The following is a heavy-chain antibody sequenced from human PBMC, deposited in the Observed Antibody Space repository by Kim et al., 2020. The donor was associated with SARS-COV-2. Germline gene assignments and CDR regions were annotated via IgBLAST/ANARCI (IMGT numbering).Heavy chain of an antibody. J-gene: IGHJ4*02. Sequence: SETLSLTCAVYGGSFSAFSGYYWSWIRQSPGKGLEWIGEINYSGSTNYNPSLESRVTISVDTFKKQFSLKVTCGTAADTAVYYCTRGPGSTTDCGQGTPVTVSS. CDR3: TRGPGSTTD. CDR1: GGSFSAFSGYY. CDR2: INYSGST. D-gene: IGHD2-2*01. V-gene: IGHV4-34*01.